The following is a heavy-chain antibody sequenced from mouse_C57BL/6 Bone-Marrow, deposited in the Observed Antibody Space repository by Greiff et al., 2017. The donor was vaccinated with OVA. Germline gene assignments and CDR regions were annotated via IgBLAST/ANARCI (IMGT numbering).Heavy chain of an antibody. CDR1: GYTFTSYG. V-gene: IGHV1-81*01. Sequence: QVQLQQSGAELARPGASVKLSCKASGYTFTSYGISWVKQRTGQGLEWIGEIYPRSGNTYYNEKFKGKATLTADTSSRTAYMELRSLTSEDSAVYFCARGELPYYFDYWGQGTTRTVSS. J-gene: IGHJ2*01. D-gene: IGHD6-1*01. CDR2: IYPRSGNT. CDR3: ARGELPYYFDY.